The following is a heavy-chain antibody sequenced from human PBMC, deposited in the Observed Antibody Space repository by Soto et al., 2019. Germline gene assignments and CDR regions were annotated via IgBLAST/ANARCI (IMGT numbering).Heavy chain of an antibody. CDR1: GFTFSSYD. V-gene: IGHV3-13*01. CDR3: ARDYISCSSPSCEFDY. J-gene: IGHJ4*02. D-gene: IGHD2-2*01. Sequence: GGSLRLSCAASGFTFSSYDMHWVRQATGKGLEWVSAIGSVGDTYYLGSVKGRFTISRENAKNSLYLQMNSLRAEDTAVYYFARDYISCSSPSCEFDYWGQGTLVTVSS. CDR2: IGSVGDT.